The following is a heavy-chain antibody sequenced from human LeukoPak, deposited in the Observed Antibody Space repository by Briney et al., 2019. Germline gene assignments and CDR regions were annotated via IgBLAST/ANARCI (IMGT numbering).Heavy chain of an antibody. V-gene: IGHV3-21*01. D-gene: IGHD1-1*01. Sequence: PGGSLRLSCAAPGITFSNYNMNWVRQAPEKGLEWISSITSSSSYTFYADSVKGRFTISRDNAKNSLYLQMNSLRVEDTAIYYCARDPYNGAYSEGYYYYYMDVWGKGTTVTVSS. CDR2: ITSSSSYT. CDR1: GITFSNYN. J-gene: IGHJ6*03. CDR3: ARDPYNGAYSEGYYYYYMDV.